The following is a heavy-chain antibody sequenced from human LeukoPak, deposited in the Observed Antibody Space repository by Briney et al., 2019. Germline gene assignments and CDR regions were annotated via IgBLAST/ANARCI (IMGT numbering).Heavy chain of an antibody. CDR1: AFTFSNSA. J-gene: IGHJ4*02. V-gene: IGHV3-30*16. CDR2: ISYDGSNK. D-gene: IGHD3-22*01. Sequence: GGSLRLSCAASAFTFSNSAMHWVRQAPGKGLEWVAFISYDGSNKYYADSVKGRFTISRDNSKNTLVLPMNSLRADDTAVYYCARGRGGYYDSSGYCFDSWGQGTLVTVSS. CDR3: ARGRGGYYDSSGYCFDS.